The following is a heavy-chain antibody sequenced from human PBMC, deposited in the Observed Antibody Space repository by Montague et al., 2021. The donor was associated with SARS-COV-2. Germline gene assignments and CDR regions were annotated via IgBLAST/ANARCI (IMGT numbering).Heavy chain of an antibody. CDR3: AGGLGVAVIKGFDY. V-gene: IGHV4-34*01. CDR2: IRHDGST. Sequence: SETLSLTCAASGASFSGYYWSWIRQPPVKGPEWIGEIRHDGSTNXNPSLNSRITMSVDTSKNRFSLKLDSMTAADTAEYYCAGGLGVAVIKGFDYWGQGSLVTVAS. CDR1: GASFSGYY. J-gene: IGHJ4*02. D-gene: IGHD3-22*01.